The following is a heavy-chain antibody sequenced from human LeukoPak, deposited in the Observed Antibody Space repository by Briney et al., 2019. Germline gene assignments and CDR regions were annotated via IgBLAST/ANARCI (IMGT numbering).Heavy chain of an antibody. CDR1: GYTFTSYY. CDR3: ARRGACSGTSCNLDY. J-gene: IGHJ4*02. V-gene: IGHV1-46*01. D-gene: IGHD2-2*01. Sequence: ASVKVSCKASGYTFTSYYIHWVRQAPGQGFEWMGIINPSGGSTSYAQKFQGRVTMTRDTSTSTVYLELSSLRSEDTAVYCCARRGACSGTSCNLDYWGQGTLVTVSS. CDR2: INPSGGST.